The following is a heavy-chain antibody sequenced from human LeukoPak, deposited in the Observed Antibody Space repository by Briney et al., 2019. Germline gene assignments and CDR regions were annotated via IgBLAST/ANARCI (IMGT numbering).Heavy chain of an antibody. D-gene: IGHD5-18*01. Sequence: SGPTLVKPTQTLTLTCTFSGFSLSTSGVGVGWIRQPPGKALEWLALIYWDDDKRHSPSLKSRLTITKDTSKNQVVLTMTNMDPVDTATYYCAHGSYGRPDFDYWGQGTLVTVSS. CDR1: GFSLSTSGVG. J-gene: IGHJ4*02. CDR3: AHGSYGRPDFDY. CDR2: IYWDDDK. V-gene: IGHV2-5*02.